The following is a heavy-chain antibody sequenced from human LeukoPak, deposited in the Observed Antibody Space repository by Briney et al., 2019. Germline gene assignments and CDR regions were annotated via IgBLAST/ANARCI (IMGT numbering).Heavy chain of an antibody. CDR3: ARFDGYNIDY. CDR2: INPNSGGT. Sequence: AASVKVSCKASGYTFTSYYMHWVRQAPGQGLEWMGWINPNSGGTNYAQKFQGRVTMTRDTSISTAYMELSRLRSDDTAVYYCARFDGYNIDYWGQGTLVTVSS. J-gene: IGHJ4*02. CDR1: GYTFTSYY. D-gene: IGHD5-24*01. V-gene: IGHV1-2*02.